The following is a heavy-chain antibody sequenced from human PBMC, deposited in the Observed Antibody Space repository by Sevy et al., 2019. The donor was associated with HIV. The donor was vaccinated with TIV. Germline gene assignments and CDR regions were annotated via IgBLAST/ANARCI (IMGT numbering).Heavy chain of an antibody. D-gene: IGHD5-12*01. CDR1: GFSFSNYG. CDR2: IWFDGSQL. V-gene: IGHV3-33*01. CDR3: SSPAVAHGMDV. J-gene: IGHJ6*02. Sequence: GGSLRLSCAASGFSFSNYGMHWVRQAPGKGLEWVAVIWFDGSQLKYADSVKGRFVISRDNLRDTLYLQMNNLTVEDTAVYYCSSPAVAHGMDVWGQGTTVIVSS.